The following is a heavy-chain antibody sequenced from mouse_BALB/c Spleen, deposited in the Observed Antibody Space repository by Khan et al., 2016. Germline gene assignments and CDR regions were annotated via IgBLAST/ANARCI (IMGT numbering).Heavy chain of an antibody. CDR2: IDPANGNT. V-gene: IGHV14-3*02. J-gene: IGHJ3*01. CDR1: GFNIKDTY. D-gene: IGHD2-4*01. CDR3: ARAPCDYDVGFAY. Sequence: IQLVQSGAELVKPGASVKLSCTASGFNIKDTYMHWVKQRPEQGLERIGRIDPANGNTKYDPKFQGKATITADTSSNTAYLQLSSLTSEDTAVYYCARAPCDYDVGFAYRGQGTLVTVSA.